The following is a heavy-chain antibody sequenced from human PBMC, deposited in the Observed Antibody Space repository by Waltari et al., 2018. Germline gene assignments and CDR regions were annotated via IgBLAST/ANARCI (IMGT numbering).Heavy chain of an antibody. CDR3: GGVVSRLYFDY. Sequence: EVQLVESGGGLVHPGGSLRLSCAASGFIFSSYAMSWVRQAPGKGLWWVSAISGSGGSTYYADSVKGRFTISRDNSKNTLYLQMNSLRAEDTAVYYCGGVVSRLYFDYWGQGTLVTVSS. CDR1: GFIFSSYA. D-gene: IGHD2-21*01. V-gene: IGHV3-23*04. J-gene: IGHJ4*02. CDR2: ISGSGGST.